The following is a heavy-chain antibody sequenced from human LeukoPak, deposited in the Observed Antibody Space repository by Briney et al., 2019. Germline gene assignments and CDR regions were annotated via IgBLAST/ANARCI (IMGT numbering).Heavy chain of an antibody. V-gene: IGHV1-69*06. CDR3: ARAALLWFGEGWFDP. Sequence: SVKVSCKASGGTFSSYAISWVRQAPGQGLEWMGGIIPIFGTANYAQKFQGRVTITADKSTSTAYMELSSPRSEDTAVYYCARAALLWFGEGWFDPWGQGTLVTVSS. J-gene: IGHJ5*02. CDR2: IIPIFGTA. CDR1: GGTFSSYA. D-gene: IGHD3-10*01.